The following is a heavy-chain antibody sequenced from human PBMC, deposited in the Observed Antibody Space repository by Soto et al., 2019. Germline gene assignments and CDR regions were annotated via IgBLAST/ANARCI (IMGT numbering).Heavy chain of an antibody. V-gene: IGHV1-69*12. CDR3: ARVRDGYNLWQYFQH. Sequence: QVQLVQSGAEVKKPGSSVKVSCKASGGTFSSYAISWVRQAPGQGLEWMGGIIPIFGTANYAQKFQGRVTITADESTSTAYMELSSLRSEDMAVYYCARVRDGYNLWQYFQHWGQGTLVTVSS. J-gene: IGHJ1*01. D-gene: IGHD5-12*01. CDR1: GGTFSSYA. CDR2: IIPIFGTA.